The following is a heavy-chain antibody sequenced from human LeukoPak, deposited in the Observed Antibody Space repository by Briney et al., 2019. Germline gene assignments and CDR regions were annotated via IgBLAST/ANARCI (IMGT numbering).Heavy chain of an antibody. CDR3: ARSELLWFGKVNSGFDF. V-gene: IGHV3-30-3*01. CDR1: GFTFSSYA. J-gene: IGHJ4*02. Sequence: GGSLRLSCAASGFTFSSYAMHWVRQAPGKGLEWVAVISYDGSNKYYADSVKGRFTISRDNSKNTLYLQMNSLRAEDTAVYYCARSELLWFGKVNSGFDFWGQGTLVTVSS. CDR2: ISYDGSNK. D-gene: IGHD3-10*01.